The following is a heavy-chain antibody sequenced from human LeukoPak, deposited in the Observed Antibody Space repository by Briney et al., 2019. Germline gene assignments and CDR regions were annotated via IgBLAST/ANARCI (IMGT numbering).Heavy chain of an antibody. J-gene: IGHJ3*02. CDR1: GYNFASHT. V-gene: IGHV1-3*01. CDR3: ARDKRYYVSGGKDGFDI. Sequence: ASVKLSCKASGYNFASHTIHWVRQAPGQSLEWMGWINAGNGNTKYSQKLQGRVTTSRDTSAGTAYMGLSSLRSEDTAVFYCARDKRYYVSGGKDGFDIWGQGTMVTVSS. CDR2: INAGNGNT. D-gene: IGHD3-10*01.